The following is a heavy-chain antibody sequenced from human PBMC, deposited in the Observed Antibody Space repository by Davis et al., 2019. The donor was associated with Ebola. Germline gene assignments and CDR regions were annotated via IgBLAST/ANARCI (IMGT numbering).Heavy chain of an antibody. CDR3: ARDRGRQLWFGY. CDR2: ISYDGSNK. CDR1: GFTFSSYG. Sequence: GESLKISCAASGFTFSSYGMHWVRQAPGKGLEWVAVISYDGSNKYYADSVKGRFTISRDNSKNTLYLQMNSLRAEDTGVYYCARDRGRQLWFGYWGQGTLVTVSS. V-gene: IGHV3-30*03. D-gene: IGHD5-18*01. J-gene: IGHJ4*02.